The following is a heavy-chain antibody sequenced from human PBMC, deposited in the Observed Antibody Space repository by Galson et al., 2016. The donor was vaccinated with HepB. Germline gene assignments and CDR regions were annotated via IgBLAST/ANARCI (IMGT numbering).Heavy chain of an antibody. CDR1: GFTVSGKY. CDR2: IFSVDAT. V-gene: IGHV3-53*01. Sequence: LRLSCAASGFTVSGKYMSWARQAPGKGLEWVAVIFSVDATYYRDSVRGRFTISRDNSKNTLYLQMNNLRAEDTAVYYCEGYSDPFDIWGQGTMVTVSS. CDR3: EGYSDPFDI. D-gene: IGHD3-22*01. J-gene: IGHJ3*02.